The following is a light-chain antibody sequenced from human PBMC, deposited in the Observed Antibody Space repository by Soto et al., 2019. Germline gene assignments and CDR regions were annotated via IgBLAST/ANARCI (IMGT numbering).Light chain of an antibody. V-gene: IGKV1-5*03. Sequence: DIQMTQSPSTLSGSVGDRVTITCRASQTISSWLAWYQQKPGKAPKLLIYRASTLKRGVPSRFSGSGSGTEFALTGSSLQPDDFATYYCRHYNSYSEAFCQGTKVDIK. CDR1: QTISSW. J-gene: IGKJ1*01. CDR3: RHYNSYSEA. CDR2: RAS.